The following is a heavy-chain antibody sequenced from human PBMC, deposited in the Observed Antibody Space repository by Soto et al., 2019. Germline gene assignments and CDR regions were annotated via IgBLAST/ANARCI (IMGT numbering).Heavy chain of an antibody. D-gene: IGHD4-17*01. V-gene: IGHV1-69*12. CDR2: IIPIFGTA. J-gene: IGHJ3*02. CDR3: ARDEGVQDYGDFDAFDI. Sequence: QVQLVQSGAEVKKPGSSVKVSCKASGGTFSSYAISWVRQAPGQGLEWMGGIIPIFGTANYAQKFQGRVTITADESTSTAYMELSSLRSEDTAVYYCARDEGVQDYGDFDAFDIWGQGTMVTVSS. CDR1: GGTFSSYA.